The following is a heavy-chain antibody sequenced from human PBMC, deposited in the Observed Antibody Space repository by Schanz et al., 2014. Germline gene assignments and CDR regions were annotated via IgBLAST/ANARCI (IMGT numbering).Heavy chain of an antibody. V-gene: IGHV3-23*01. Sequence: EVHLLESGGGLAQPGGSLRLSCAASGFTLSNYAMSWVRQAPGKGLEWVSALSEGGGGTHYADSVRGRFTISSDSSKNTLYLQMSSLRADDTAVYYCARKVVATIGGYYDNWGQGTLVIVSS. CDR2: LSEGGGGT. CDR1: GFTLSNYA. D-gene: IGHD5-12*01. J-gene: IGHJ4*02. CDR3: ARKVVATIGGYYDN.